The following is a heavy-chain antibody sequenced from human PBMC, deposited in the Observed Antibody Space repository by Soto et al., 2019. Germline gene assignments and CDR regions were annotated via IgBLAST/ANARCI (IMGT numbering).Heavy chain of an antibody. CDR1: GYTFTSYD. CDR3: ARGPPYYYDSSGPNFDY. J-gene: IGHJ4*02. D-gene: IGHD3-22*01. CDR2: MNPNSGNT. V-gene: IGHV1-8*01. Sequence: QVQLVQSGAEVKKPGASVKVSCKASGYTFTSYDINWVRQATEQGLEWMGWMNPNSGNTGYAQKFQGRVTMTRNTSISTAYMELSSLRSEDTAVYYCARGPPYYYDSSGPNFDYWGQGTLVTVSS.